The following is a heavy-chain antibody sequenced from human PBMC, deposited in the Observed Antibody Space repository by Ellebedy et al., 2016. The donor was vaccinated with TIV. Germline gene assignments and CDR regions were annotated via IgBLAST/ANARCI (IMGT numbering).Heavy chain of an antibody. Sequence: SETLSLTXAVYGGSFSGYYWSWIRQPPGKGLEWIGEINHSGSTNYNPSLKSRVTISVDTSKNQFSLKLSSVTAADTAVYYCARAAPFGGFDYWGQGTLVTVSS. CDR1: GGSFSGYY. CDR3: ARAAPFGGFDY. CDR2: INHSGST. V-gene: IGHV4-34*01. D-gene: IGHD3-10*01. J-gene: IGHJ4*02.